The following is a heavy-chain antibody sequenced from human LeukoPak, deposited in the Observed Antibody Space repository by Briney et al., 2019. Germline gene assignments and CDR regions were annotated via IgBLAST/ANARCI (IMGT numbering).Heavy chain of an antibody. CDR2: ISYDGSNK. CDR1: GFTFSSYG. D-gene: IGHD5-12*01. V-gene: IGHV3-30*18. J-gene: IGHJ4*02. CDR3: AKDPGGGYDYYFDY. Sequence: PGGSLRLSCAASGFTFSSYGMHWVRPAPGKGLEWVAVISYDGSNKYYADSVKGRFTISRDNSKNTLYLQMNSLRAEDTAVYYCAKDPGGGYDYYFDYWGQGTLVTVSS.